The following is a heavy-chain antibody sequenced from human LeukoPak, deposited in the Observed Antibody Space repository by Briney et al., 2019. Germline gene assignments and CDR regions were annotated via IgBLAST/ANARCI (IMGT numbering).Heavy chain of an antibody. CDR1: GFTFSSYG. Sequence: GGSLRLSCAASGFTFSSYGMHWVRQAPGKGLEWVANIKQDGSEKYYVDSVKGRFTISRDNAKNSLYLQMNSLRAEDTAVYYCARDKVVGPSNFDYWGQGTLVTVSS. CDR3: ARDKVVGPSNFDY. V-gene: IGHV3-7*01. CDR2: IKQDGSEK. D-gene: IGHD1-26*01. J-gene: IGHJ4*02.